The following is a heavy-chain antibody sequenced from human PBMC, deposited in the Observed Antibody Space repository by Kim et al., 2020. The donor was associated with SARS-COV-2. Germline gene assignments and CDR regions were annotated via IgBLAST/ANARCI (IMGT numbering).Heavy chain of an antibody. Sequence: SVQGHVTISADKSISTAYLQWSSLKASDTAMYYCARQALWFGAKGEMDVWGQGTTVTVSS. J-gene: IGHJ6*02. CDR3: ARQALWFGAKGEMDV. D-gene: IGHD3-10*01. V-gene: IGHV5-10-1*01.